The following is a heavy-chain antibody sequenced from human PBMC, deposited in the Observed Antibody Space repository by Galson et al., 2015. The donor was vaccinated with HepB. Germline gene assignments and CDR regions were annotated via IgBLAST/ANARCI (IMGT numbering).Heavy chain of an antibody. J-gene: IGHJ6*02. D-gene: IGHD1-7*01. CDR1: GYSFSNYG. CDR2: FSGYDHST. CDR3: ARDSRLELRLNNYVSYGMDV. V-gene: IGHV1-18*01. Sequence: QSGAEVKMPGTSVKVSCKASGYSFSNYGLSWIRQAPGPGLEWLGWFSGYDHSTNYAQKFQGRVTMTADASTGTAYLELRNLRSDDTAVYFCARDSRLELRLNNYVSYGMDVWGQGSAVTVSS.